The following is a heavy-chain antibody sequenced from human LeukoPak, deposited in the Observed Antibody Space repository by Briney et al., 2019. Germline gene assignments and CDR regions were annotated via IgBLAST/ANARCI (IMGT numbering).Heavy chain of an antibody. CDR1: GFTFSSYE. D-gene: IGHD5-24*01. Sequence: GGSLRLSCAASGFTFSSYEMNWVRQAPGKGLEWVAFIRYDGSNKYYADSVKGRFTISRDNSKNTLYLQMNSLRAEDTAVYYCAKDPSWLRAIDYWGQGTLVTVSS. J-gene: IGHJ4*02. V-gene: IGHV3-30*02. CDR3: AKDPSWLRAIDY. CDR2: IRYDGSNK.